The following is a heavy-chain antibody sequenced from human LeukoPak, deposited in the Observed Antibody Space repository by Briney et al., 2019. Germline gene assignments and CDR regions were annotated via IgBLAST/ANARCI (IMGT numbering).Heavy chain of an antibody. J-gene: IGHJ4*02. CDR1: GFAFSSST. D-gene: IGHD3-16*01. CDR3: ANHPGGSFDY. V-gene: IGHV3-23*01. CDR2: ISGTDDNT. Sequence: GGSLRLSCGASGFAFSSSTMSWVRQAPGKGLEWVSGISGTDDNTYYADSVKGRFTIFRDNSKDILYLYMSSLRAEDTAKYYCANHPGGSFDYWGQGTLVAVSS.